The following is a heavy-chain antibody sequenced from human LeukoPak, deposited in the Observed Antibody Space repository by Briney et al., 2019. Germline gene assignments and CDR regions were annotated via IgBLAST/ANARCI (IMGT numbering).Heavy chain of an antibody. D-gene: IGHD1-26*01. CDR3: ARERGSYRFDY. V-gene: IGHV3-21*01. Sequence: GGSMRLCCAAAGCTFSSYSMNWVRQAPGKGLEWVSSISSSSSYIYYADSVKGRFTISRDNAKNSLYLQMNSLRAEDTAVYYCARERGSYRFDYWGQGTLVTVSS. CDR1: GCTFSSYS. J-gene: IGHJ4*02. CDR2: ISSSSSYI.